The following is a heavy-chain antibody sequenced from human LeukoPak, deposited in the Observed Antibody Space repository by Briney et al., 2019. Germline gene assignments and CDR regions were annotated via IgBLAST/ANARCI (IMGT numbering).Heavy chain of an antibody. J-gene: IGHJ3*02. CDR2: INPTGGST. CDR3: ASFYNTKDALDI. Sequence: ASVKVSCKASGYRFTSQYVHWVRQAPGQGLEWMGIINPTGGSTRNAQKFQGRFSMTGDTSTSTVYMELSRLRSEDTAVYYCASFYNTKDALDIWGQGTMVTVSS. CDR1: GYRFTSQY. D-gene: IGHD5-24*01. V-gene: IGHV1-46*01.